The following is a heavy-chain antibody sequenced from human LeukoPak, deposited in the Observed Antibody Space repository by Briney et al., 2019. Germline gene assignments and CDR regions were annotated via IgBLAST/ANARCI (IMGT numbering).Heavy chain of an antibody. CDR1: GFTFSSCW. CDR2: INSDGSST. Sequence: GGSLRLSCAASGFTFSSCWMHWVRQAPGKGLVWVSRINSDGSSTSYADSVKGRFTISRDNAKNTLYLQMNSLRAEDTAVYYCARGPHYYGSGSYPPDYWGQGTLVTVSS. D-gene: IGHD3-10*01. CDR3: ARGPHYYGSGSYPPDY. V-gene: IGHV3-74*01. J-gene: IGHJ4*02.